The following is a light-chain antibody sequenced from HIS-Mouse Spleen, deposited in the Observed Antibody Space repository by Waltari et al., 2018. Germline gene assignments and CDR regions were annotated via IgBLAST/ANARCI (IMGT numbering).Light chain of an antibody. J-gene: IGLJ2*01. CDR2: KDS. CDR3: QSADSSGTYVV. V-gene: IGLV3-25*03. CDR1: ASPKQY. Sequence: SYDLTQPPAVSVSPGQTARNTCSGDASPKQYAYWYQQKPGQAPVLVIYKDSERPSGIPERFSGSSSGTTVTLTISGVQAEDEADYYCQSADSSGTYVVFGGGTKLTVL.